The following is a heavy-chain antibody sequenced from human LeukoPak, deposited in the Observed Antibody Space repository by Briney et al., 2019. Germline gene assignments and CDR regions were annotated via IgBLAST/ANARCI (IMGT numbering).Heavy chain of an antibody. CDR1: GYTFTGYY. V-gene: IGHV1-2*02. CDR3: AXXXXXXXXVXRYYYYYMDV. Sequence: ASVKVSCKASGYTFTGYYMHWVRQAPGQGLEWMGWINPNSGGTNYAQKFQGRVTMTRDTSISTAYMELSRLRSDDTAVYYCAXXXXXXXXVXRYYYYYMDVWGKGTTVTVSS. J-gene: IGHJ6*03. CDR2: INPNSGGT.